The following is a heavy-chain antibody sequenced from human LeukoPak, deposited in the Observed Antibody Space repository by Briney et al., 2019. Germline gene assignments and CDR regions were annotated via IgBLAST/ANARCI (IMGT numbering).Heavy chain of an antibody. CDR3: ARTGNDSSGYYYRLDY. D-gene: IGHD3-22*01. CDR2: IYYSGST. Sequence: PSETLSLTCTVSGASVSSTTYYWSWIRQPPGKGLEWIGYIYYSGSTNYNPSLKSRVTISVDTSKNQFSLKLSSVTAADTAVYYCARTGNDSSGYYYRLDYWGQGTLVTVSS. V-gene: IGHV4-61*01. CDR1: GASVSSTTYY. J-gene: IGHJ4*02.